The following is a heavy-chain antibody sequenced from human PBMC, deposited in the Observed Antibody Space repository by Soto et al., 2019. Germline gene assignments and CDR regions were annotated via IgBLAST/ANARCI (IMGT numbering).Heavy chain of an antibody. Sequence: EVQVLQSGGGLGQPGGSLRLSCAAGGFTFRDYAMSWVRQAPGKGLEWVSTLSGSLHSAIYADSVKGRFTISRDSSDHILCLQMNILGDEVTAVSYCARDAGFPDFGVSKHAFGNWCQGTLVTGSS. CDR3: ARDAGFPDFGVSKHAFGN. V-gene: IGHV3-23*01. CDR2: LSGSLHSA. CDR1: GFTFRDYA. D-gene: IGHD3-3*01. J-gene: IGHJ3*02.